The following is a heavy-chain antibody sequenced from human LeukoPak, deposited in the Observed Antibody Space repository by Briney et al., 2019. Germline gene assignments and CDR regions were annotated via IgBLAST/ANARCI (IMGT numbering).Heavy chain of an antibody. J-gene: IGHJ4*02. Sequence: GGSLRLSCAASGFIFDDYGMSWVRPAPGKGLEWVCGINWKGGSTGYADSVKGRFTISRDNAKNSLYLQMNSLRAEDTAFYYCARSNYYDSTGYPFDYWGQGTLVTVSS. D-gene: IGHD3-22*01. CDR1: GFIFDDYG. CDR3: ARSNYYDSTGYPFDY. V-gene: IGHV3-20*04. CDR2: INWKGGST.